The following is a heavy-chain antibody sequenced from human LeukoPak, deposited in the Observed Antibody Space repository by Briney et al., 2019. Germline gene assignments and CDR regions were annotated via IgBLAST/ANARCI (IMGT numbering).Heavy chain of an antibody. J-gene: IGHJ5*02. V-gene: IGHV3-30*02. D-gene: IGHD6-13*01. CDR3: VRGIAAAGTMVNWFDP. Sequence: PGGSLRLSCAASGFTFSSYGMHWVRQAPGKGLEWVAFIRYDGSNKYYADSVKGRFTISRDNSKNTLYLQMNRLRAEETAVYYCVRGIAAAGTMVNWFDPWGQGTLVTVSS. CDR1: GFTFSSYG. CDR2: IRYDGSNK.